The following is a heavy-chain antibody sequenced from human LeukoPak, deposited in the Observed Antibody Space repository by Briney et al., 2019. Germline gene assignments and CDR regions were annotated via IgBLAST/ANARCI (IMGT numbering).Heavy chain of an antibody. CDR3: ARDQMAARSGYYYYMDV. D-gene: IGHD6-6*01. V-gene: IGHV3-48*04. J-gene: IGHJ6*03. Sequence: GGSLRLSCAASGFTFSSYSMNWVRQAPGKGLEWISYISSSSSAIYYADSVKGRFTISRDNAKNSLYLQMNSLRAEDTAVYYCARDQMAARSGYYYYMDVWGKGTTVTVSS. CDR1: GFTFSSYS. CDR2: ISSSSSAI.